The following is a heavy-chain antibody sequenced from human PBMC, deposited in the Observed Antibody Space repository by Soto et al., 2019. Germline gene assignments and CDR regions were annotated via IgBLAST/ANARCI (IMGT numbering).Heavy chain of an antibody. J-gene: IGHJ4*02. Sequence: SETLSLTCTVSGGSISSYYWSWIRQPPGKGLEWIGYIYYSGSTNYNPSLKSRVTISVDTSKNQFSLKLSSVTAADTAVYYCARVEVDTAMVFEYWGQGTLVTVSS. V-gene: IGHV4-59*01. CDR3: ARVEVDTAMVFEY. CDR2: IYYSGST. D-gene: IGHD5-18*01. CDR1: GGSISSYY.